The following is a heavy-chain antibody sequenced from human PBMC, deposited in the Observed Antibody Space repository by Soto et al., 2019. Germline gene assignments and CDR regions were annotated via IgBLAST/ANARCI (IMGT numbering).Heavy chain of an antibody. CDR3: ARGPHSSSPVPPDY. D-gene: IGHD6-6*01. CDR2: ISSSSSTI. V-gene: IGHV3-48*01. Sequence: PGGSLRLSCAASGFTFSSYSMNWVRQAPGKGLEWVSYISSSSSTIYYADSVKGRFTISRDNAKNSLYLQMNSLRAEDTAVYYCARGPHSSSPVPPDYWGQGTMVTVSS. J-gene: IGHJ4*02. CDR1: GFTFSSYS.